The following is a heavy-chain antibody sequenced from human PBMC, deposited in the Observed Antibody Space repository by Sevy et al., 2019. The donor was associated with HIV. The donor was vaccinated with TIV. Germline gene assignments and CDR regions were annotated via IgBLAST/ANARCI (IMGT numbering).Heavy chain of an antibody. J-gene: IGHJ4*02. CDR1: GFTFRTYT. CDR2: IDSSSTLI. CDR3: VRDRSYSSGWYDY. D-gene: IGHD6-19*01. V-gene: IGHV3-48*02. Sequence: GGSLRLSCSASGFTFRTYTMNWVRQAPGKGLEWISYIDSSSTLIAYADSVKGRFTISRDNAKNSLYLQLNNLRDEDTAVYYCVRDRSYSSGWYDYWGQGTLVTVSS.